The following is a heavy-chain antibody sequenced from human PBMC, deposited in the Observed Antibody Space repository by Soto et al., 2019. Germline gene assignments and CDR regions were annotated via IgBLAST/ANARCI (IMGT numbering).Heavy chain of an antibody. D-gene: IGHD4-4*01. J-gene: IGHJ6*02. CDR2: IIPIFGTA. V-gene: IGHV1-69*13. CDR1: GGTFSSYS. Sequence: GAPVKVSCKASGGTFSSYSISWVRQAPGQRLEWMGGIIPIFGTANYAQKFQGRVTITADESTSTAYMELSSLRSEDTAMYYCARGGTVGRLDYYYYGMDVWGQGTTVTVSS. CDR3: ARGGTVGRLDYYYYGMDV.